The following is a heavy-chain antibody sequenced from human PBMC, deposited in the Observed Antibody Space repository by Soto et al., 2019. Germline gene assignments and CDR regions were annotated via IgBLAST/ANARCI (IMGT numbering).Heavy chain of an antibody. CDR2: ISDNGASV. V-gene: IGHV3-9*01. D-gene: IGHD3-3*01. CDR3: AKGPGRISDFCDF. Sequence: VQLVESGGGLVQPGRSLRLSCAASGFTFGDYAMHWVRQVPGKGLEWVAVISDNGASVGYGGSVKGRFTISRDNAKKSLYLQVNSLRAEDTAFYYCAKGPGRISDFCDFWGQGTLVTVSS. CDR1: GFTFGDYA. J-gene: IGHJ4*02.